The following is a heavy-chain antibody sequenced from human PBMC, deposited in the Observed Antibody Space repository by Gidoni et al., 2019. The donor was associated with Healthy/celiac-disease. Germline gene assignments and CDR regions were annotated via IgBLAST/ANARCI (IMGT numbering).Heavy chain of an antibody. CDR2: INPSAGST. CDR3: ARDYYDSSGYPDY. CDR1: GYPFTSYY. J-gene: IGHJ4*02. Sequence: QVQLVQSGAEVKKPGASVKDSCKASGYPFTSYYMHWVRQAPGQGLEWMGIINPSAGSTSYAQKFQGRVTMTRDTSTSTVYMELISLRSEDTAVYYCARDYYDSSGYPDYWGQGTLVTVSS. V-gene: IGHV1-46*03. D-gene: IGHD3-22*01.